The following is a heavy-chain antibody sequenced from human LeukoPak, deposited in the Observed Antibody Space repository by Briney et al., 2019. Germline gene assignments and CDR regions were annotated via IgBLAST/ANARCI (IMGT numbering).Heavy chain of an antibody. CDR3: AREDGVAAAEVSWFDP. CDR1: GGSISSSSYY. J-gene: IGHJ5*02. CDR2: IYYSGST. V-gene: IGHV4-39*07. Sequence: SETLSLTCTVSGGSISSSSYYWGWIRQPPGKGLEWIGSIYYSGSTYYNPSLKSRVTISVDTSKNQFSLKLSSVTAADTAVYYCAREDGVAAAEVSWFDPWGQGTLVTVSS. D-gene: IGHD6-13*01.